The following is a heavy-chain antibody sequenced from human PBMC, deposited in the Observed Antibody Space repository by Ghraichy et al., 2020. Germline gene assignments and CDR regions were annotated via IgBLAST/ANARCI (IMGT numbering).Heavy chain of an antibody. V-gene: IGHV4-34*09. D-gene: IGHD5-12*01. CDR1: GGSFSGYF. CDR2: INHSGST. J-gene: IGHJ4*02. Sequence: QTLSLTCAVYGGSFSGYFWSWIRQPPGKGLEWIGEINHSGSTNYNPSLKSRVTISVDTSKNHFSLELSSVTAADTAVYYCARDFNNGYGACDCWGQGALVTVSS. CDR3: ARDFNNGYGACDC.